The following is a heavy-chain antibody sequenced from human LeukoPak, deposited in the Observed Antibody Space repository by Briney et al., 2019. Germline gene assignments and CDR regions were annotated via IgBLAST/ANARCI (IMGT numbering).Heavy chain of an antibody. Sequence: GGSLRLSCAASGFTFSSYAMSWVRQAPGKGLEWVSAISGSGGSTYYADSVKGRFTNSRDNSKNTLYLQMNSLRAEDTAVYYCAKAAYCSSTSCSDEYYYYYYGMDVWGQGTTVTVSS. V-gene: IGHV3-23*01. J-gene: IGHJ6*02. CDR3: AKAAYCSSTSCSDEYYYYYYGMDV. D-gene: IGHD2-2*01. CDR2: ISGSGGST. CDR1: GFTFSSYA.